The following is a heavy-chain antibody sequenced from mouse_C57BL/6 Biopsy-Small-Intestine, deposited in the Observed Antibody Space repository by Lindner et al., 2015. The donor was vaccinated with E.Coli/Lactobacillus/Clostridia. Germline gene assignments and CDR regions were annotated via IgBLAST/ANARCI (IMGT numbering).Heavy chain of an antibody. J-gene: IGHJ1*01. Sequence: VQLQESGAELAKPGASVKMSCKASGYTFTSYWMHWVKQRPGKGLEWIGRINPGDGDIYYSGNFKGKATLTADKSSNTAYMQLISLTSEDSAVYFCARGGSYSNYRYFDVWGAGTTVTVSS. V-gene: IGHV1-82*01. CDR1: GYTFTSYW. D-gene: IGHD2-5*01. CDR2: INPGDGDI. CDR3: ARGGSYSNYRYFDV.